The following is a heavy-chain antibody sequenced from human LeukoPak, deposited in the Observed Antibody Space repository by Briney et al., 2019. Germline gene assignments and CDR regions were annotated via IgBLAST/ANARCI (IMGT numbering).Heavy chain of an antibody. V-gene: IGHV3-23*01. CDR2: ISGSGGST. CDR3: AKDPYSSGWYTYAFDI. J-gene: IGHJ3*02. D-gene: IGHD6-19*01. CDR1: GSTVSSNY. Sequence: GGSLRLSCAASGSTVSSNYMSWVRQAPGKGLEWVSAISGSGGSTYYADSVKGRFTISRDNSKNTLYLQMNSLRAEDTAVYYCAKDPYSSGWYTYAFDIWGQGTMVTVSS.